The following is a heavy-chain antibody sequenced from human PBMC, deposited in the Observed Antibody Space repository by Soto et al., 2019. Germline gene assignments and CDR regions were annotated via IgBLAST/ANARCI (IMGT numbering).Heavy chain of an antibody. CDR1: GFTVSSNY. J-gene: IGHJ6*03. Sequence: GGSLRLSCAASGFTVSSNYMSWVRQAPGKGLEWVSVIYSGGSTYYADSVKGRFTISRDNSKNTLYLQMNSLRAEDTAVYYCARVFGVVTERMKYYYYYYYMDVWGKGTTVTVSS. CDR3: ARVFGVVTERMKYYYYYYYMDV. CDR2: IYSGGST. V-gene: IGHV3-66*01. D-gene: IGHD3-3*01.